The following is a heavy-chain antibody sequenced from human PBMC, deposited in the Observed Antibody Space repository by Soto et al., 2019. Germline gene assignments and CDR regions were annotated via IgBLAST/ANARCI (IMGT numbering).Heavy chain of an antibody. D-gene: IGHD4-4*01. CDR3: ARDVYSSYLFDY. J-gene: IGHJ4*02. CDR2: INQGGREK. CDR1: GFTFSSYW. V-gene: IGHV3-7*05. Sequence: EVQVVESGGGLVQPGGSLRLYCAASGFTFSSYWMSWVRQAPGKGLEWVASINQGGREKYYVDSVKGRFTISRDNAENSLYLQMYSLRAEDTAVYYCARDVYSSYLFDYWGQGALVTVSS.